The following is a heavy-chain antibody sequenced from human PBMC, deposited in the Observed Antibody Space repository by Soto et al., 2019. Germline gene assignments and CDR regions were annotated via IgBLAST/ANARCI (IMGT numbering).Heavy chain of an antibody. CDR1: GYTFTNYA. Sequence: QVQLVQPGAEVKKPGASVKVSCKASGYTFTNYAMHWVRQAPGQSLEWMGWINGGNGNTKYSEKIQGRVTSTKDTSATTAYMELSSLRSEDTAVYYGASGMVDAFQIWGQGTMVAVSS. V-gene: IGHV1-3*01. J-gene: IGHJ3*02. D-gene: IGHD1-26*01. CDR2: INGGNGNT. CDR3: ASGMVDAFQI.